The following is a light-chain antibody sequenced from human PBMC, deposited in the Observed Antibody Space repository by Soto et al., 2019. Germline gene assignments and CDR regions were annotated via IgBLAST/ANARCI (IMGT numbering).Light chain of an antibody. CDR3: KQYNNLPQT. CDR2: GAS. CDR1: QSVSSN. Sequence: EIVMTQSPATLSVSPGERATLSCRASQSVSSNFAWYQQKPGQAPRLLIYGASTRATGIPARFSGSGSGTEFTLTISSLQSEDCAVYYCKQYNNLPQTFGQGTKVEIK. V-gene: IGKV3-15*01. J-gene: IGKJ1*01.